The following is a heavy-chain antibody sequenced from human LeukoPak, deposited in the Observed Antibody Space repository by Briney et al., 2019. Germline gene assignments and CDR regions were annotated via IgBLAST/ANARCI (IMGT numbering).Heavy chain of an antibody. CDR2: IYYSGST. CDR3: ARDLRLYY. V-gene: IGHV4-61*08. CDR1: GGSISSGGYS. J-gene: IGHJ4*02. Sequence: SETLSLTCAVSGGSISSGGYSWSWIRQPPGKGLEWIGYIYYSGSTNYNPSLKSRVTISVDTSKNQFSLKLSSVTAADTAVYYCARDLRLYYWGQGTLVTVSS.